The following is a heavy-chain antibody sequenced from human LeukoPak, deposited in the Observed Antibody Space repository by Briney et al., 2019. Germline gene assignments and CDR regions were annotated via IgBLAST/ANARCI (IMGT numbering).Heavy chain of an antibody. J-gene: IGHJ4*02. CDR1: GFTFSSYA. CDR3: ARDRIVGATIDY. Sequence: GGSLRLSCAASGFTFSSYAMNRVRQAPGKGLEWVSSISSSSSYIYYADLVKGRFTISRDNAKNPLYLQMNSLRAEDTAVYYCARDRIVGATIDYWGQGTLVTVSS. V-gene: IGHV3-21*01. D-gene: IGHD1-26*01. CDR2: ISSSSSYI.